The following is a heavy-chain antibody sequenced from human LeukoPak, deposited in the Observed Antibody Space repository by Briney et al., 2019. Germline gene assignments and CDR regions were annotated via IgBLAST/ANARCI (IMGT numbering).Heavy chain of an antibody. CDR1: GFTFSSYS. J-gene: IGHJ4*02. CDR3: AKDLGYQLLPPYFDY. D-gene: IGHD2-2*01. CDR2: ISSSSSYI. V-gene: IGHV3-21*01. Sequence: GGSLRLSCAASGFTFSSYSMNWVRQAPGKGLEWVSSISSSSSYIYYADSVKGRFTISRDNAKNSLYLQMNSLRAHDTAVYYCAKDLGYQLLPPYFDYWGQGTLVTVSS.